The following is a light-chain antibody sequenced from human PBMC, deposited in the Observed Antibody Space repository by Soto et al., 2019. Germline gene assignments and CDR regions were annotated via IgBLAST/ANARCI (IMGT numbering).Light chain of an antibody. V-gene: IGLV2-14*01. CDR3: SSYTSSSPYV. Sequence: SAFTQPAPVSGSPVQSIPIFCTGTSSDVGGYNYVSWYQQHPGKAPKLMIYDVSNRPSGVSNRFSGSMSGNTASLTISGLQAEDEADYYCSSYTSSSPYVFGTGTKVTVL. CDR2: DVS. J-gene: IGLJ1*01. CDR1: SSDVGGYNY.